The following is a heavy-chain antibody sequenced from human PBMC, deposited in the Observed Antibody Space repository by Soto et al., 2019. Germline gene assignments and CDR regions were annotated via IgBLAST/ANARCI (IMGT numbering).Heavy chain of an antibody. J-gene: IGHJ4*02. CDR2: IYYSGST. Sequence: PSETLSLTCTVSGGSISSYYWSWIRQPPGKGLEWIGYIYYSGSTNYNPSLKSRVTISVDTSKNQFSLKLSSVTAADTAVYYCARMGYGDYYFDYWGQGTLVTVSS. V-gene: IGHV4-59*01. CDR3: ARMGYGDYYFDY. CDR1: GGSISSYY. D-gene: IGHD4-17*01.